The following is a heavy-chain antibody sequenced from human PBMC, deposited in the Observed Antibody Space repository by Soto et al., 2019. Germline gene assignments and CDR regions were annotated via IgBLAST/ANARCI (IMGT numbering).Heavy chain of an antibody. CDR2: IYYSGST. CDR3: ARQAHTIFGHHYYYYGMDV. J-gene: IGHJ6*02. V-gene: IGHV4-39*01. CDR1: GGSISSSSYY. D-gene: IGHD3-3*01. Sequence: QLQLQESGPGLVKPSETLSLTCTVSGGSISSSSYYWGWIRQPPGKGLEWIGSIYYSGSTYYNPSLKSRVTISVDTSKNQFSLKLSSVTAADTAVYYCARQAHTIFGHHYYYYGMDVWGQGTAVTVSS.